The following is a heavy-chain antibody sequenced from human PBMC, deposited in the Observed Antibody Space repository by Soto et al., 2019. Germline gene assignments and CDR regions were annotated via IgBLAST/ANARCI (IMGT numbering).Heavy chain of an antibody. D-gene: IGHD6-13*01. Sequence: GGSLRLSCATSGFPFSDYYMSWIRQAPGKGLEWLSHISPKSTYRNYADSVKGRFTISRDNTKSSLYLQMNSLRAEDTAVYYCARAGYSSSWYNLFDYWGQGTLVTVSS. CDR2: ISPKSTYR. CDR1: GFPFSDYY. J-gene: IGHJ4*02. V-gene: IGHV3-11*05. CDR3: ARAGYSSSWYNLFDY.